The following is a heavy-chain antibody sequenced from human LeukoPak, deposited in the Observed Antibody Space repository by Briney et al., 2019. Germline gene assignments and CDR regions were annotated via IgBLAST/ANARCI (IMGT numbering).Heavy chain of an antibody. CDR3: ARDQSHYYDPGWFDY. CDR1: GFTFSSYS. D-gene: IGHD3-22*01. J-gene: IGHJ4*02. Sequence: GGSLRLSCAASGFTFSSYSMNWVRQAPGKGLEWVSYISSSSSTIYYADSVKGRFTISRDNAKNSLYLQMNSLRVEDTAVYYCARDQSHYYDPGWFDYWGQGTLVTVSS. CDR2: ISSSSSTI. V-gene: IGHV3-48*04.